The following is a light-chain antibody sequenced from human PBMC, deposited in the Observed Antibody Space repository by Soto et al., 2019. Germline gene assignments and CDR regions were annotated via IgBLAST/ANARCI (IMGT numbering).Light chain of an antibody. CDR3: QQYNNWPRT. CDR2: GAS. Sequence: IVLTLFPARPSVSPGEKSTPSCAASQSVSSNSAWYQQKPGQAPRLLIYGASTRATGIPARFSGSGSGTEFTLTISSLQSEDFAVYYCQQYNNWPRTFGGGTKVDI. CDR1: QSVSSN. J-gene: IGKJ4*01. V-gene: IGKV3-15*01.